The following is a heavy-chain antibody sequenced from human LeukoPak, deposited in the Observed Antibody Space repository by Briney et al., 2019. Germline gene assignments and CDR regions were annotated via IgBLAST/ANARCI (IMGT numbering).Heavy chain of an antibody. J-gene: IGHJ3*02. CDR3: ARRVKRRVYSSGYSSAFDI. CDR2: INQSGST. CDR1: GGSFSGYY. D-gene: IGHD3-22*01. Sequence: PSETLSLTCAVYGGSFSGYYWSWIRQPPGKGLEWIGEINQSGSTNYNPSLKSRVTISVDTSKNQFSLKLSSVTAADTAVYYCARRVKRRVYSSGYSSAFDIWGQGTMVTVSS. V-gene: IGHV4-34*01.